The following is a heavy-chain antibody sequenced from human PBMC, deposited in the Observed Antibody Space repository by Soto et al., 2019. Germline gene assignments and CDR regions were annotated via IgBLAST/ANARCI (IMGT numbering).Heavy chain of an antibody. Sequence: QVQLVQSGAEVKKPGASVKVSCKASGFTFTSYDINWVRQATGQGLEWMGWMNPNSGNTGYAQKFQGRVTMTRNTSLSTAYMEMSSLSSEDTAVYYCARGCAGSLYYYYYYMDVWGKGTTVTVAS. V-gene: IGHV1-8*01. CDR1: GFTFTSYD. D-gene: IGHD6-25*01. CDR2: MNPNSGNT. J-gene: IGHJ6*03. CDR3: ARGCAGSLYYYYYYMDV.